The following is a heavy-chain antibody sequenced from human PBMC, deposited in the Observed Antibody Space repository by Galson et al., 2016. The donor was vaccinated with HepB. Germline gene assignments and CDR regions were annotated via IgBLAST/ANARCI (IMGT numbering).Heavy chain of an antibody. CDR2: ISDTGST. D-gene: IGHD1-1*01. CDR3: ARDVEDLNDAFDL. J-gene: IGHJ3*01. V-gene: IGHV4-31*02. Sequence: SWIRQRPDKGLERIGYISDTGSTFYHPYLKSRVTISIDTSKNQFYLSLKSVTAADTAMYYCARDVEDLNDAFDLWGQGTLVTVSS.